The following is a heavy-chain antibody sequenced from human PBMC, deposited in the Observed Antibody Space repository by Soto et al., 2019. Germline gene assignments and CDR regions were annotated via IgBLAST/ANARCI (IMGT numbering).Heavy chain of an antibody. CDR2: IGTAGDT. CDR1: GFTFSSYD. J-gene: IGHJ6*02. CDR3: ARPEYSSSSYGMDV. D-gene: IGHD6-6*01. Sequence: GGSLRLSCAASGFTFSSYDMHWVRQATGKGLEWVSAIGTAGDTYYPGSVKGRFTISRDNAKNSLYLKMNSLRDEDTAVYYCARPEYSSSSYGMDVWGQGTTVTVSS. V-gene: IGHV3-13*01.